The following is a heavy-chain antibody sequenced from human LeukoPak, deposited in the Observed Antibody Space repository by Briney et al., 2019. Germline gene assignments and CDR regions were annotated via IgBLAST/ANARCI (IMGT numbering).Heavy chain of an antibody. D-gene: IGHD5-12*01. J-gene: IGHJ4*02. CDR3: ARGVNSGYVSLVRTFDY. CDR1: GGSFRGYY. V-gene: IGHV4-34*01. Sequence: SETLSLTCAVYGGSFRGYYWSWIRKPPRKGLEWVGEINHSGSTNYNPSLKSRVTISVDTSKNQFSLKLSSVTAADTAVYYCARGVNSGYVSLVRTFDYWGQGTLVTVSS. CDR2: INHSGST.